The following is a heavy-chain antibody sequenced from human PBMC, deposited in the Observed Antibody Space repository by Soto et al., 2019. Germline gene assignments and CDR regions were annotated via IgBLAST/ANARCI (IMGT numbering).Heavy chain of an antibody. CDR2: IDWDDDK. Sequence: SGPTLVNHKQTLTLTCTFSGFSLSTSGMCVSWIRQPPGKALEWLARIDWDDDKYYSTSLKTRLTISKDTSKNQVVLTMTNMDPVDTATYYCARGSGITGTTSSDYYYGMDVWGQGTTVTV. D-gene: IGHD1-7*01. J-gene: IGHJ6*02. V-gene: IGHV2-70*11. CDR3: ARGSGITGTTSSDYYYGMDV. CDR1: GFSLSTSGMC.